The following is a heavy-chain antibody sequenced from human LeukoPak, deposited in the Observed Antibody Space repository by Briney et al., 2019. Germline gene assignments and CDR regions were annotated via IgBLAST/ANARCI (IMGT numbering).Heavy chain of an antibody. J-gene: IGHJ6*04. CDR2: IYTSGST. CDR1: GGSISSGSYY. CDR3: ARKGDV. Sequence: PSETLSLTCTVSGGSISSGSYYWSWIRQPAGKGLEWIGRIYTSGSTYYNPSLKSRVTMSVDTSKNQFSLKLSSVTATDTAVYYCARKGDVWGKGTTVTVSS. V-gene: IGHV4-61*02.